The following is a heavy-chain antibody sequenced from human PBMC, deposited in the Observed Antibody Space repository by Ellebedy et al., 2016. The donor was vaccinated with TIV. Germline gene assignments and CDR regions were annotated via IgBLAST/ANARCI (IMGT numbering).Heavy chain of an antibody. CDR1: GFTFSSYG. V-gene: IGHV3-33*01. Sequence: GESLKISXAASGFTFSSYGMHWVRQAPGKGLEWVAVIWYDGSNKYYADSVKGRFTISRDNSKNTLYLQMNSLRAEGTAVYYCARARLDWNWFDLWGQGTLVTVSS. CDR2: IWYDGSNK. CDR3: ARARLDWNWFDL. D-gene: IGHD3-9*01. J-gene: IGHJ5*02.